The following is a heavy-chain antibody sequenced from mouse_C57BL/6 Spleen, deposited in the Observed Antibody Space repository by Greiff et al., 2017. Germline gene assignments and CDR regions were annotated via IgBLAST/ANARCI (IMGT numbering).Heavy chain of an antibody. CDR3: ARRRGYGSSYGYCDV. V-gene: IGHV1-69*01. J-gene: IGHJ1*03. CDR2: IDPSDSYT. Sequence: QVQLQQPGAELVMPGASVKLSCKASGYTFTSYWMHWVKQRPGQGLEWIGEIDPSDSYTNYNQKFKGKSTLTVDKSSSTAYMQLSSLTSEDSAVYYCARRRGYGSSYGYCDVWGTGTTVTVSS. CDR1: GYTFTSYW. D-gene: IGHD1-1*01.